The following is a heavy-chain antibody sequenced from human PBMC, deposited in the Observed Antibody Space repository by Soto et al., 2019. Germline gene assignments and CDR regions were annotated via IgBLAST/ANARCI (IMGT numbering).Heavy chain of an antibody. CDR2: IYTSGST. J-gene: IGHJ4*02. Sequence: TSETLSLTCTVSGGSISSYYWSWIRQPAGKGLEWIGRIYTSGSTNYNPSLKSRVTMSVDTSKNQFSLKLSSVTAAGTAVYYCASLIAAAGTSDYWGQGTLVTVSS. CDR1: GGSISSYY. D-gene: IGHD6-13*01. CDR3: ASLIAAAGTSDY. V-gene: IGHV4-4*07.